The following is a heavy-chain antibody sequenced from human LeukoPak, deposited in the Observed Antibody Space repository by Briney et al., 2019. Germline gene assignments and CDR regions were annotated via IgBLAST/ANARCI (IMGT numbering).Heavy chain of an antibody. V-gene: IGHV3-74*01. J-gene: IGHJ5*02. Sequence: GGSLRLSCAASGFTFSSYWMHWARQAPGKGLVWVSRINSGGSSTSYADSVKGRFTISRDNAKNTLYLQMNSLRAEDTAVYYCARGRRDGYNSGWFDPWGQGTLVTVSS. D-gene: IGHD5-24*01. CDR3: ARGRRDGYNSGWFDP. CDR2: INSGGSST. CDR1: GFTFSSYW.